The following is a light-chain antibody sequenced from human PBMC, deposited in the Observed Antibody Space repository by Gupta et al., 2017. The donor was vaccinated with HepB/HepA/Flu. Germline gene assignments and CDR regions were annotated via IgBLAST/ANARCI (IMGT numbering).Light chain of an antibody. CDR2: DAS. J-gene: IGKJ4*01. V-gene: IGKV3-11*01. CDR3: QHRSNWPVT. Sequence: TQSPATLSWSPGERATLSCRASQSISSYLAWYQQKPGQAPRLLIYDASNRATGIPARFSGSGSGTDFTLTISSLEPEDFAIYYCQHRSNWPVTFGGGTRVDIK. CDR1: QSISSY.